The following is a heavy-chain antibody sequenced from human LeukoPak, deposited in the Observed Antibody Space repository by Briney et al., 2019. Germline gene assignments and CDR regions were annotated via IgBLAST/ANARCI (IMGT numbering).Heavy chain of an antibody. CDR1: GLTFSDYY. CDR2: LSSGGDII. V-gene: IGHV3-11*01. CDR3: ATNLICAREDFQQ. D-gene: IGHD3-10*02. Sequence: HPGGSLRLLRAASGLTFSDYYASWLRHPPGEGLQWVSYLSSGGDIIHYAHSVTGRFTRYRDNAKNSRYLEMNRLGGEDTAVYYCATNLICAREDFQQWGQGTLVTVS. J-gene: IGHJ1*01.